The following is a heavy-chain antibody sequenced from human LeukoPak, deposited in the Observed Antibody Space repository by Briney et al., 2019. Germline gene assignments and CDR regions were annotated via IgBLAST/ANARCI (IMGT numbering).Heavy chain of an antibody. CDR1: GFTFSGYA. CDR3: ARENGPNFYDSSGYKTA. D-gene: IGHD3-22*01. CDR2: ISYDGSNK. Sequence: GGSLRLSCAASGFTFSGYAMHWVRQAPGKGLEWVAVISYDGSNKYYADSVKGRFTISRDNSKNTLYLQMNSLRAEDTAVYYCARENGPNFYDSSGYKTAWGQGTLVTVSS. V-gene: IGHV3-30-3*01. J-gene: IGHJ5*02.